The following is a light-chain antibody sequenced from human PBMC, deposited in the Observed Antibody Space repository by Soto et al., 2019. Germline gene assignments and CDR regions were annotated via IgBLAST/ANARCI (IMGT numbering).Light chain of an antibody. V-gene: IGKV3-11*01. Sequence: EIVLTQSPATLSLSPGERATLSCRASQSVSSYLDWYQKKPGQDPRLLIYDASNRATGIPARFSGSGSGTDFTLTISSLEPEDFAVYYCQQRSNWPPITFGQGTRLEIK. CDR3: QQRSNWPPIT. J-gene: IGKJ5*01. CDR2: DAS. CDR1: QSVSSY.